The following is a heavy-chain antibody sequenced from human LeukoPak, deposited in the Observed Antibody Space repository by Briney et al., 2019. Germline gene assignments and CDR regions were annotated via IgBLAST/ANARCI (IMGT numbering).Heavy chain of an antibody. V-gene: IGHV3-23*01. D-gene: IGHD6-13*01. CDR1: GFTFSSYA. J-gene: IGHJ4*02. CDR2: ISGSGGST. CDR3: AREGYSSSWYDPIDY. Sequence: GGSLRLSCAASGFTFSSYAMSWVRQAPGKGLEWVSAISGSGGSTYYADSVKGRFTISRDNSKNTLYLQMNSLRAEDTAVYYCAREGYSSSWYDPIDYWGQGTLVTVSS.